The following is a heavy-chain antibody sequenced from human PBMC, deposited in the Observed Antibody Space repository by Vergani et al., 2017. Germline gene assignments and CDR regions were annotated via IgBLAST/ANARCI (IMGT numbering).Heavy chain of an antibody. CDR1: GYTFTGYY. Sequence: QVQLVQSGAEVKKPGASVKVSCKASGYTFTGYYMHWVRQAPGQGLEWMGWINPNSGGTNYAQKFQGRVTMTRDTSISTAYMGLSSLRAEYTAVYYCARGGLGDDAFDIWGQGTMVTVSS. CDR3: ARGGLGDDAFDI. J-gene: IGHJ3*02. D-gene: IGHD3/OR15-3a*01. CDR2: INPNSGGT. V-gene: IGHV1-2*02.